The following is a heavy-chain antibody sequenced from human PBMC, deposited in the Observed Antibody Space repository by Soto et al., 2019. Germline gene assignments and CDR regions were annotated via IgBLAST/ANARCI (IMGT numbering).Heavy chain of an antibody. CDR2: IDPTDSYS. CDR3: ARHKYSSSWPAFDI. Sequence: GESLKISGKGSGYSFTNYWISWVRQMSGKGLEWMGRIDPTDSYSNYSPSFQGHVTISVDKSISSAYLQWSSLKASDTAIYYCARHKYSSSWPAFDIWGQGTMVTVSS. D-gene: IGHD6-13*01. J-gene: IGHJ3*02. V-gene: IGHV5-10-1*01. CDR1: GYSFTNYW.